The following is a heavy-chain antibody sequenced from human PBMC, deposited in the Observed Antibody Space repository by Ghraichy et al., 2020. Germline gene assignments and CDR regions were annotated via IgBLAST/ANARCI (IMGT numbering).Heavy chain of an antibody. CDR2: INAGNGNT. CDR1: GYTFTSYA. V-gene: IGHV1-3*01. Sequence: ASVKVSCKASGYTFTSYAMHWVRQAPGQRLEWMGWINAGNGNTKYSQKFQGRVTITRDTSASTAYMELSSLRSEDTAVYYCARDQRSAGTPRFDYWGQGTLVTVSS. J-gene: IGHJ4*02. D-gene: IGHD6-13*01. CDR3: ARDQRSAGTPRFDY.